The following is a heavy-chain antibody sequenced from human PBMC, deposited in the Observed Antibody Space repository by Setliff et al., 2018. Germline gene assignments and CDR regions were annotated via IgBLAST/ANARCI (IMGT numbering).Heavy chain of an antibody. Sequence: ASVKVSCKASGGTFNNYPISWVRQAPGQGLEWMGVMNPGRGSRNYAQRFQGRVTMTSDTSTSTVYMELSSLRSEDTALYYCARGGHIRYDYYYMDVWGKGTTVTVSS. D-gene: IGHD5-18*01. J-gene: IGHJ6*03. V-gene: IGHV1-46*02. CDR3: ARGGHIRYDYYYMDV. CDR1: GGTFNNYP. CDR2: MNPGRGSR.